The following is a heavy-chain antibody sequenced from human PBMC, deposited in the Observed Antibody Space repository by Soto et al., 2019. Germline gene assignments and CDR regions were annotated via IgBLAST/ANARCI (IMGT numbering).Heavy chain of an antibody. CDR1: GGSISSSSYY. CDR2: IYYSGST. Sequence: PSETLSLTCSVSGGSISSSSYYWGWIRQPPGKGLEWIGNIYYSGSTNYNPSLKSRVTISVDTSKNQFSLKLSSVTAADTAVYYCASRGVYGGQKKSNFDYWGQGTLVTVSS. CDR3: ASRGVYGGQKKSNFDY. J-gene: IGHJ4*02. V-gene: IGHV4-39*07. D-gene: IGHD5-12*01.